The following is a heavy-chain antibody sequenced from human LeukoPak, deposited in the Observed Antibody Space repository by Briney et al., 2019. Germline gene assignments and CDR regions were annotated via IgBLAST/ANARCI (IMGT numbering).Heavy chain of an antibody. D-gene: IGHD3-3*02. CDR3: ARKRGDGILHHFDY. J-gene: IGHJ4*02. Sequence: KPSETLSLTCTVSGGSISSYYWSWIRQPPGKGLEWIGYIYYSGSTNYNPSLKSRVTISVDTSKNQFSLKLSSVTAADTAVYYCARKRGDGILHHFDYWGQGTLVTVSS. CDR1: GGSISSYY. CDR2: IYYSGST. V-gene: IGHV4-59*01.